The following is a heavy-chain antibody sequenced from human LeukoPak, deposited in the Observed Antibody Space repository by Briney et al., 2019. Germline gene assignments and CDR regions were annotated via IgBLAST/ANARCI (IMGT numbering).Heavy chain of an antibody. J-gene: IGHJ4*02. CDR3: ARDRYSGSYPLDY. Sequence: GGSLRLSCAASGFTFSSYSMNWARQAPGKGLEWVSSISSSRSHVYYADSVKGRFTISRDNAKNSLYLQMNSLRAEDTAVYYCARDRYSGSYPLDYWGQGTLVTVSS. CDR2: ISSSRSHV. D-gene: IGHD1-26*01. V-gene: IGHV3-21*04. CDR1: GFTFSSYS.